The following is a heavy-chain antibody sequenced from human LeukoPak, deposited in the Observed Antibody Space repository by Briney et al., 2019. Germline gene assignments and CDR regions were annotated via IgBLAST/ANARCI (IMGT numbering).Heavy chain of an antibody. J-gene: IGHJ4*02. D-gene: IGHD5-18*01. CDR1: GYPFSDHY. V-gene: IGHV3-53*01. Sequence: GGSLRLSCAVSGYPFSDHYMSWVRQAPGKGLERVSIIYKDGRTYYADSVKGRFTISRDNSRSMLYLQMNSLRAEDTAVYYCARDVNSYAHCGHWGQGTLVTVSS. CDR2: IYKDGRT. CDR3: ARDVNSYAHCGH.